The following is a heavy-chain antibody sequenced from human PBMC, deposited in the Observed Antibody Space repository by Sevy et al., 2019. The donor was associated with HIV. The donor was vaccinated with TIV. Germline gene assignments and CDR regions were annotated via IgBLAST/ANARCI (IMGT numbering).Heavy chain of an antibody. Sequence: GGSLRLSCAASGFTFSSYAMSWVRQAPGKGLEWVSAISGSGGSTYYADSVKGRFTISRDNSKNTLYLQMNSLRAEDTAVYYCAKSLDSSGWSEYFQHWGQCTLVTVSS. J-gene: IGHJ1*01. D-gene: IGHD6-19*01. CDR2: ISGSGGST. V-gene: IGHV3-23*01. CDR1: GFTFSSYA. CDR3: AKSLDSSGWSEYFQH.